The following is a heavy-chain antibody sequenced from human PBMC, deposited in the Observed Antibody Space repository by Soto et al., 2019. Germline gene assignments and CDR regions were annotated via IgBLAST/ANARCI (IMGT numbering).Heavy chain of an antibody. CDR1: GYTFTSYG. CDR3: ARHLGSGYYLYWFDP. D-gene: IGHD3-22*01. V-gene: IGHV1-18*01. Sequence: GASVKLSCKASGYTFTSYGISWVRQAPGQGLEWMGWISAYNGNTNYAQKLQGRVTMTTDTSTSTAYMELRSLRSDDTAVYYCARHLGSGYYLYWFDPWGQGTLVTVSS. J-gene: IGHJ5*02. CDR2: ISAYNGNT.